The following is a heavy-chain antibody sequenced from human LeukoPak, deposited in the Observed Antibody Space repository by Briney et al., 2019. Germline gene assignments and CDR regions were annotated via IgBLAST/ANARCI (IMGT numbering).Heavy chain of an antibody. CDR1: GGSISSGGYY. D-gene: IGHD6-13*01. V-gene: IGHV3-53*01. Sequence: LSLTCTVSGGSISSGGYYWSWVRQAPGKGLEWVSVIYSGGSTYYADSVKGRFTISRDNSKNTLYLQMNSLRAEDTAVYYCARDRGSWYSGFDYWGQGTLVTVSS. J-gene: IGHJ4*02. CDR3: ARDRGSWYSGFDY. CDR2: IYSGGST.